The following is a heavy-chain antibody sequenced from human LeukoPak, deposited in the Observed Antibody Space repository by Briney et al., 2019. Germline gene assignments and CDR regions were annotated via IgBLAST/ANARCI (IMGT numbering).Heavy chain of an antibody. CDR2: IYYSGST. CDR3: ARGHYYGSVYYGMDV. D-gene: IGHD3-10*01. J-gene: IGHJ6*02. Sequence: SETLSLTCTVSDDSVSSSRYYWTWIRQPPGKGPEWIGYIYYSGSTNYNPSLNSRVTISIDTSKNQFSLKLSSVTAADTAVYYCARGHYYGSVYYGMDVWGQGTTVTVSS. V-gene: IGHV4-61*01. CDR1: DDSVSSSRYY.